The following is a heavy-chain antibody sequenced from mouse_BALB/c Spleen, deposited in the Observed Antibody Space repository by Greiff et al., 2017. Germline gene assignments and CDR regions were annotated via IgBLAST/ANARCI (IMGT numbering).Heavy chain of an antibody. D-gene: IGHD2-2*01. Sequence: VHLKQSGAELVRPGTSVKVSCKASGYAFTNYLIHWVKQRPGQGLEWIGVINPGSGGTNYNEKFKGKATLTADKSSSTAYLQLSSLTSDDSAVYFCARGVGYVPFDDWGEGTTVTVSS. CDR1: GYAFTNYL. V-gene: IGHV1-54*01. J-gene: IGHJ1*01. CDR3: ARGVGYVPFDD. CDR2: INPGSGGT.